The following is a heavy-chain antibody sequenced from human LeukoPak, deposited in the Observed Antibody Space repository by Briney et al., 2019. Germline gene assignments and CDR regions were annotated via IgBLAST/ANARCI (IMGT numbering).Heavy chain of an antibody. Sequence: PSETLSLTCTVSGGSISSYYWSWIRQPPGKGLERIGYIYYSGSTNYNPSLKSRVTISVDTSKNQFSLKLSSVTAADTAVYYCAGRTYDSSGLQHWGQGTLVTVSS. CDR1: GGSISSYY. V-gene: IGHV4-59*01. J-gene: IGHJ1*01. CDR3: AGRTYDSSGLQH. CDR2: IYYSGST. D-gene: IGHD3-22*01.